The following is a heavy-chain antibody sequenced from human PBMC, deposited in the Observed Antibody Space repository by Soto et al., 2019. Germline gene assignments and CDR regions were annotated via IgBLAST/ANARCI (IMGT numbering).Heavy chain of an antibody. J-gene: IGHJ4*02. CDR1: GFTISAAT. V-gene: IGHV3-73*01. CDR3: IRRLEYSTIWYVDC. D-gene: IGHD5-12*01. Sequence: GGSLRLSCAASGFTISAATLHWARQAPRKGLERIGRIRSKDPYATEDAASVQGRFTISSDDSKNTVYLLMSSLKVEDTAVYYCIRRLEYSTIWYVDCWGQGTLVTVSS. CDR2: IRSKDPYAT.